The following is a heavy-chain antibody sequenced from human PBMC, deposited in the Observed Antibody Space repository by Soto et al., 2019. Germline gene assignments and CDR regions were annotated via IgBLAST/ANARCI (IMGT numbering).Heavy chain of an antibody. CDR1: GGTFSSYA. Sequence: QVQLVQSGAEVKQPGSSVKVSCKASGGTFSSYAISWVRQAPGQGLEWMGGIIPKFGTANYAQKFQGRLTITADKSTSTAYMELSSLRSEDTAVYYCARAPLAATGPTPAHYWGQGTLVTVSS. V-gene: IGHV1-69*06. CDR3: ARAPLAATGPTPAHY. CDR2: IIPKFGTA. J-gene: IGHJ4*02. D-gene: IGHD6-13*01.